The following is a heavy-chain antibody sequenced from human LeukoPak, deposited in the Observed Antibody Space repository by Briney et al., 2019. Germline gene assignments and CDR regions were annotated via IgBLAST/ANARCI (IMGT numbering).Heavy chain of an antibody. J-gene: IGHJ3*02. V-gene: IGHV4-59*01. CDR2: ISYSGST. CDR3: ARGYQLRDDAFDI. D-gene: IGHD2-2*01. Sequence: PSETLSLTCTVSGGPISGYYGSWIRQPPGKGLEWIGYISYSGSTNYNPSLKSRVTISVDTSKNQFSLKLGSVTAADTALYYCARGYQLRDDAFDIWAQENMVTVSS. CDR1: GGPISGYY.